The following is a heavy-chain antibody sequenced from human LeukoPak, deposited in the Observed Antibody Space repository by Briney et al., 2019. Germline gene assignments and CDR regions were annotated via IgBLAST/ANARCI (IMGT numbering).Heavy chain of an antibody. Sequence: GGSLRLSCAASLVTFSTYERSWVRQAPGKGLEWLSYISSSGSTICYADSLKGRFTISRDNAKNALYLQMNSLRAEDTAVYYCAIDFSSRFWELSYFDNWGQGTLVTVSS. CDR2: ISSSGSTI. J-gene: IGHJ4*02. CDR3: AIDFSSRFWELSYFDN. CDR1: LVTFSTYE. V-gene: IGHV3-48*03. D-gene: IGHD3-10*01.